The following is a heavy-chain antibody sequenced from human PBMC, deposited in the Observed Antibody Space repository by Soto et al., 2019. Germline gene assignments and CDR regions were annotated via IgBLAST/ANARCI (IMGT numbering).Heavy chain of an antibody. D-gene: IGHD6-13*01. V-gene: IGHV5-51*01. Sequence: GESLKISCKGSGYTFTNHWIVWVRQMPGKGLEWMGIIYPADSDTRYSPSFQGQVTISADKSISTAYVQWSSLKASDTAIYYCAKQDRAAGEDYWGQGTPVTVSS. CDR3: AKQDRAAGEDY. CDR1: GYTFTNHW. CDR2: IYPADSDT. J-gene: IGHJ4*02.